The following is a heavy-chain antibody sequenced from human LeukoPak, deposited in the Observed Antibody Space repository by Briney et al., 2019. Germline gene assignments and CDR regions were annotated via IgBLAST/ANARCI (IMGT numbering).Heavy chain of an antibody. V-gene: IGHV1-69*13. CDR3: AREGAHIQAIDY. J-gene: IGHJ4*02. D-gene: IGHD2-21*01. Sequence: ASVKVSCKASGGTFSSYAISWVRQVPGQGLEWMGGIIPIFGTANYAQKFQGRVTITADESTSTAYMELSSLRSEDTAVYYCAREGAHIQAIDYWGQGTLVTVSS. CDR1: GGTFSSYA. CDR2: IIPIFGTA.